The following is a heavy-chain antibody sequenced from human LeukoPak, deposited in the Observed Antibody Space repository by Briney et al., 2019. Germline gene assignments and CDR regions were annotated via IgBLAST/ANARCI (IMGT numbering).Heavy chain of an antibody. J-gene: IGHJ5*02. CDR3: ARGIAARGS. V-gene: IGHV1-69*04. CDR1: GGTFSSYA. Sequence: GSSVKVSCKASGGTFSSYAISWVRQAPGQGLEWMGRIIPILGIANYAQKFQGRVTFTADTSTSTAYMGLSSLRSEDTAVYYCARGIAARGSWGQGTLVTVSS. CDR2: IIPILGIA. D-gene: IGHD6-6*01.